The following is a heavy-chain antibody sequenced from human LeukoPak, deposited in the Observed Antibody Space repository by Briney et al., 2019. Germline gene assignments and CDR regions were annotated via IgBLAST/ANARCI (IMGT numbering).Heavy chain of an antibody. D-gene: IGHD6-13*01. V-gene: IGHV4-39*01. CDR2: VSYSGST. CDR3: VTPAAGTAHSEY. Sequence: TSETLSLTCPVSGGSISSSSYYWGWIRQPPGKGLEWIGSVSYSGSTYYNPSLKSRVTISVDTSKNQFSLKVSSVTAAYTAVYYCVTPAAGTAHSEYWGEGTLVTVSS. J-gene: IGHJ4*02. CDR1: GGSISSSSYY.